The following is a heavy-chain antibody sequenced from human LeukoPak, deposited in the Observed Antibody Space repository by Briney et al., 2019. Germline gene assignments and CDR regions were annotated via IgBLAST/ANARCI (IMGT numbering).Heavy chain of an antibody. CDR2: IYYSGNT. CDR3: ARPYSSGWYGVFHI. Sequence: PSETLSLTCTVSGGSISIDTFYWGWIRQPPGKGLEWIGSIYYSGNTYYNPSVETRVTISVDTSKNQFSLRLSSVTAADTAVYYCARPYSSGWYGVFHIWGQGTMVTVSS. J-gene: IGHJ3*02. CDR1: GGSISIDTFY. V-gene: IGHV4-39*01. D-gene: IGHD6-19*01.